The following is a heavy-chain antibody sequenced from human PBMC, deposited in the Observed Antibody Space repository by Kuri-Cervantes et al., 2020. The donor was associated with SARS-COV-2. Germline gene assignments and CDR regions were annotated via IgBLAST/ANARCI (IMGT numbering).Heavy chain of an antibody. V-gene: IGHV1-2*02. Sequence: ASVKVSCKASGYTFTGYYMHWVRQAPGQGLEWMGWINPNSGGTNYAQKFQGRVTMTRDTSISTAYMELSRLRSDDTAVYYCAKFRYSGSYYDFDYWGQGTLVTVSS. CDR2: INPNSGGT. J-gene: IGHJ4*02. CDR1: GYTFTGYY. CDR3: AKFRYSGSYYDFDY. D-gene: IGHD1-26*01.